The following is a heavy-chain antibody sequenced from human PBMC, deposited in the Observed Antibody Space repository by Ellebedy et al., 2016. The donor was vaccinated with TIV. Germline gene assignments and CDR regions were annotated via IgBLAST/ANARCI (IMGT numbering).Heavy chain of an antibody. J-gene: IGHJ6*03. CDR3: GSGMPHPWFYIDV. CDR1: GYTFSDYY. Sequence: ASVKVSCXASGYTFSDYYVNWVRLAPGQGPEWMGWISCYNHKTSYAHGLQGRVSMTTDTSTSTVYMELMSLRSDDSAVYFCGSGMPHPWFYIDVWGTGTTVTVSS. CDR2: ISCYNHKT. V-gene: IGHV1-18*01. D-gene: IGHD1-26*01.